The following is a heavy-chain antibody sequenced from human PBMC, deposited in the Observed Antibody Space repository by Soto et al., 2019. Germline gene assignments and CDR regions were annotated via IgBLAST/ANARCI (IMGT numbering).Heavy chain of an antibody. CDR1: GYTFTSYD. V-gene: IGHV1-8*01. J-gene: IGHJ3*02. CDR2: MNPNSGNT. CDR3: ARPLYGDYGFVFDI. Sequence: QVQLVQSGAEVKKPGASVKVSCKASGYTFTSYDINWVRQATGQGLEWMGWMNPNSGNTGYAQKFQGRVTMTRNTXXSTAYMELSSLRSEDTAVYYCARPLYGDYGFVFDIWGQGTMVTVSS. D-gene: IGHD4-17*01.